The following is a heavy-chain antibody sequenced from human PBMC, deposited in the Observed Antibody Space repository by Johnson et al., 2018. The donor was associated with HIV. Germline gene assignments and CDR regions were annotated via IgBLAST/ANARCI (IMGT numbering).Heavy chain of an antibody. CDR2: ISYDGSNK. D-gene: IGHD3-22*01. CDR3: AKERGIVVVRDAFDI. J-gene: IGHJ3*02. V-gene: IGHV3-30-3*01. Sequence: VQFVESGGGVVQPGRSLRLSCAASGFTFSSYAVHWVRQAPGKGLEWVAVISYDGSNKYYADSVKGRFTISRDNSKNTLYLQMNSLRAEDTAVYYCAKERGIVVVRDAFDIWGQGTMVTVSS. CDR1: GFTFSSYA.